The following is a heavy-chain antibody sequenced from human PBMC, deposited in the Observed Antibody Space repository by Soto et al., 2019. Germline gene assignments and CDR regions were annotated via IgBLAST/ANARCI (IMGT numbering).Heavy chain of an antibody. J-gene: IGHJ6*02. Sequence: GGSLRLSCAASGFTFSSYWMSWVRQAPGKGLEWVANIKQDGSEKYYVDAVKGRFTISRDNAKNSLYLQMNSLRAEDTAVYYCARQTEVVSGYFNYYYYGMDVWGQGTTVTVSS. D-gene: IGHD3-3*01. V-gene: IGHV3-7*01. CDR1: GFTFSSYW. CDR3: ARQTEVVSGYFNYYYYGMDV. CDR2: IKQDGSEK.